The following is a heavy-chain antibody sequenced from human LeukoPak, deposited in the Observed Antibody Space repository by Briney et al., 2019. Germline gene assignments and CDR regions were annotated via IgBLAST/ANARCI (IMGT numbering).Heavy chain of an antibody. CDR2: MNPNSGNT. CDR3: ARMSYYDRRGDNWFDP. V-gene: IGHV1-8*01. CDR1: GYTFTSYD. D-gene: IGHD3-22*01. J-gene: IGHJ5*02. Sequence: VASVKVSCKASGYTFTSYDINWVRQATGQGLEWMGWMNPNSGNTGYAQKFQGRVTMTRDTSISTAYMELSSLRSEDTAVYYCARMSYYDRRGDNWFDPWGQGTLVTVSS.